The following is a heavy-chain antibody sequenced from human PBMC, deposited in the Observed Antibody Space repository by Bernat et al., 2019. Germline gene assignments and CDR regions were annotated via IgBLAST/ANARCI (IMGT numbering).Heavy chain of an antibody. V-gene: IGHV3-30*18. CDR2: ISSDGSDE. CDR3: AKELRVSGYSYGCFDY. Sequence: VQLVESGGGLVQPGGSLRLSCAASGFIFSNFGLHWVRQAPGKGLEWVAVISSDGSDEYYADSVKGRFTISRDNSKNTLYLQMNSLRAEDTAVYYCAKELRVSGYSYGCFDYWGQGSLVTVSS. CDR1: GFIFSNFG. J-gene: IGHJ4*02. D-gene: IGHD5-18*01.